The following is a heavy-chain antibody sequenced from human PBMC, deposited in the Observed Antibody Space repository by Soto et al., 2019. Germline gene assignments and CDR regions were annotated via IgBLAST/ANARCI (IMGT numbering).Heavy chain of an antibody. Sequence: ASVKVSCKASGGTFSSYAISWVRQAPGQGLEWMGGIIPIFGTANYAQKFQGRVTITADESTSTAYMELSSLRSEDTAVYYCARGGITGTTEFYYYYGMDVWGQGTTVTVS. CDR3: ARGGITGTTEFYYYYGMDV. CDR2: IIPIFGTA. D-gene: IGHD1-7*01. CDR1: GGTFSSYA. J-gene: IGHJ6*02. V-gene: IGHV1-69*13.